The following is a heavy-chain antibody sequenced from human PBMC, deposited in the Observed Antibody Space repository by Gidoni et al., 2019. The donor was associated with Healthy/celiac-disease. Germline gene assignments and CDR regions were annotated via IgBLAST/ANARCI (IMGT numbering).Heavy chain of an antibody. CDR1: GFPFSSYA. V-gene: IGHV3-23*01. D-gene: IGHD6-6*01. CDR2: ISGSGGST. Sequence: EVQLLESGGGLVQPGGSLRLSCAASGFPFSSYAMSWVRQAPGKGLEWVSAISGSGGSTYYADSVKGRFTISRDNSKNTLYLQMNSLRAEDTAVYYCAKDLGDSSPAYYYYGMDVWGQGTTVTVSS. J-gene: IGHJ6*02. CDR3: AKDLGDSSPAYYYYGMDV.